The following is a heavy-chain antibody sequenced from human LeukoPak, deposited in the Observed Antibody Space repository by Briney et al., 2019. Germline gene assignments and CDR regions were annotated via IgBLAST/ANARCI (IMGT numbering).Heavy chain of an antibody. Sequence: GGSLRLSCAASGFPFSNYGMNWVPQAPGKGLEWVSFTDTSGKYIYYGDSVKGRFTISRDNAKNLLFLQMNGLRAEDTAVYYCARGRSITLLRGVAMSDGFDIWGQGAMVAVSS. CDR1: GFPFSNYG. CDR2: TDTSGKYI. D-gene: IGHD3-10*01. J-gene: IGHJ3*02. V-gene: IGHV3-21*06. CDR3: ARGRSITLLRGVAMSDGFDI.